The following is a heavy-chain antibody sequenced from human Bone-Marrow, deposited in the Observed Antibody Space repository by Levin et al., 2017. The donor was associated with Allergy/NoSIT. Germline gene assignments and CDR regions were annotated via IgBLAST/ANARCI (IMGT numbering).Heavy chain of an antibody. J-gene: IGHJ4*02. CDR3: VKDLGSRTAASGY. V-gene: IGHV3-9*01. D-gene: IGHD5/OR15-5a*01. CDR1: EFTFDDYA. Sequence: QTGGSLRLSCTVSEFTFDDYAMHWVRQAPGKGLEWVSGILLNIGSIGYADSVRGRFTISRDNVKNSLYLEMNSLRPEDTALYYCVKDLGSRTAASGYWGQGTLVIVSS. CDR2: ILLNIGSI.